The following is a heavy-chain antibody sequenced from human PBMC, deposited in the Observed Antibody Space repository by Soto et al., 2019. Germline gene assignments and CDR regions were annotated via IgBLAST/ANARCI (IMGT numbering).Heavy chain of an antibody. Sequence: GGSLRLSCAASGFTFSNNAMSWVRQAPGKGLEWVSAISGSGGRTYCADSVKGRFTISRDNSKNTLSLQMNSLRDEDAAAYYCATTGPYWGQGTLVTVSS. CDR2: ISGSGGRT. J-gene: IGHJ4*02. CDR1: GFTFSNNA. CDR3: ATTGPY. V-gene: IGHV3-23*01.